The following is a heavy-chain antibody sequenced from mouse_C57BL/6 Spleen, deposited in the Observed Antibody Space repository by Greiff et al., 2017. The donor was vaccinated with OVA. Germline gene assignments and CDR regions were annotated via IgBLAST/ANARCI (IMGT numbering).Heavy chain of an antibody. CDR1: GYTFTDYY. D-gene: IGHD2-1*01. CDR3: ARSGLLWSFAY. V-gene: IGHV1-76*01. J-gene: IGHJ3*01. CDR2: IYPGSGNT. Sequence: QVQLQQSGAELVRPGASVKLSCKASGYTFTDYYINWVKQRPGQGLEWIARIYPGSGNTYYNEKFKGKATLTAEKSSSTAYMQLSSLTSEDSAVYFCARSGLLWSFAYWGQGTLVTVSA.